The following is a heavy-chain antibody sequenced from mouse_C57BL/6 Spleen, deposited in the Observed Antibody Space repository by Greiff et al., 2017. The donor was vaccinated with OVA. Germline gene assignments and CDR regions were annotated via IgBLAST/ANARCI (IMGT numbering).Heavy chain of an antibody. CDR3: ARQDCYSNFFDY. CDR1: GFNIKDYY. Sequence: EVKLVESGAELVKPGASVKLSCTASGFNIKDYYMHWVKQRTEQGLEWIGRIDPEDGETKYAPKFQGQATITADTSSNTAYLQLSSLTSEDTAVYYCARQDCYSNFFDYWGQGTTLTVSS. V-gene: IGHV14-2*01. J-gene: IGHJ2*01. CDR2: IDPEDGET. D-gene: IGHD2-5*01.